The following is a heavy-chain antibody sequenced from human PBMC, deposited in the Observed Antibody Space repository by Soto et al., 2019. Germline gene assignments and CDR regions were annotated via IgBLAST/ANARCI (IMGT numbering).Heavy chain of an antibody. Sequence: XGSLRLTCAASGFTFSSYAMHWVRQAPGKGLEWVAVISYDGSNKYYADSVKGRFTISRDNSKNTLYLQMNSLRAEDTAVYYCARDSDSNYWRAGMDVWGHGTTVTVSS. J-gene: IGHJ6*02. V-gene: IGHV3-30-3*01. CDR2: ISYDGSNK. CDR3: ARDSDSNYWRAGMDV. D-gene: IGHD4-4*01. CDR1: GFTFSSYA.